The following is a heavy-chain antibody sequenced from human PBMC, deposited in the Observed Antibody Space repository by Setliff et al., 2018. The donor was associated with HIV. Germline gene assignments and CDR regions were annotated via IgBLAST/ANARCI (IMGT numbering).Heavy chain of an antibody. CDR2: IKQDGSEK. Sequence: GGSLRLSCAASGFTFGSYWMSWVRQAPGKGLEWVANIKQDGSEKYYVDSVKGRFTISRDNAKNSLYLQMNSLRAEDTAVYYCVSRVADIPYWGQGTLVTVSS. J-gene: IGHJ4*02. CDR3: VSRVADIPY. V-gene: IGHV3-7*01. D-gene: IGHD6-19*01. CDR1: GFTFGSYW.